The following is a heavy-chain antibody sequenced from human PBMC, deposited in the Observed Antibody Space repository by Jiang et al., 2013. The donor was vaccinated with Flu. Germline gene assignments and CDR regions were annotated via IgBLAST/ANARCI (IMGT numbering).Heavy chain of an antibody. Sequence: GAEVKKPGESLKISCQGSGYRFSTHWIAWVRQKPGKGLEWMGIIYPDDSDTRYSPSFQGQVTISADRSISTAYLQWSSLRASDTAMYYCASRAYYENTDYPSMTYYFDFWGQGTLVTVSS. CDR2: IYPDDSDT. D-gene: IGHD3-22*01. V-gene: IGHV5-51*01. CDR3: ASRAYYENTDYPSMTYYFDF. J-gene: IGHJ4*02. CDR1: GYRFSTHW.